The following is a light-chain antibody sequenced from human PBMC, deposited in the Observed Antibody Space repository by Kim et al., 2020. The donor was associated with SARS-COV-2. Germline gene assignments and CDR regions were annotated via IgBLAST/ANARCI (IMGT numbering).Light chain of an antibody. J-gene: IGKJ2*01. Sequence: EIVLTQSPGTLSLSPGERATLSCRASQSVYTYLAWYQQKPGQAPRLLIYEASNRATGIPARFSGSGSGTDFTLTISSLQPEDFAVYYCQQRSNWPRGFTFGQGTKVDIK. CDR2: EAS. CDR1: QSVYTY. CDR3: QQRSNWPRGFT. V-gene: IGKV3-11*01.